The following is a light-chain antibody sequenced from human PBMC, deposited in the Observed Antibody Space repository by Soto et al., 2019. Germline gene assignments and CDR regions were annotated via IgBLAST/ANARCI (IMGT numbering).Light chain of an antibody. CDR1: SSDVGGYDY. CDR3: SSYTSSSTYV. J-gene: IGLJ1*01. CDR2: DVT. V-gene: IGLV2-14*01. Sequence: QSLLTNPASVSGSPGQSVTISCTGTSSDVGGYDYVSWYQHHPGKAPKLVIYDVTYRPSGVSDRFSGSKSANTASLTISGLQAEDEADYYCSSYTSSSTYVFGTGTKVTVL.